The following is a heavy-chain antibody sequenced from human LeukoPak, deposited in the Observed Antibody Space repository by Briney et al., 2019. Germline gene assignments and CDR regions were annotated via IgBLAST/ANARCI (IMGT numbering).Heavy chain of an antibody. D-gene: IGHD3-22*01. V-gene: IGHV3-33*01. CDR1: GFTFSSYG. CDR2: IWYDGSNK. J-gene: IGHJ4*02. CDR3: ARDRNYHDSSGYLDY. Sequence: GGSLRLSCAASGFTFSSYGMHWVRQAPGKGLEWVAVIWYDGSNKYYADSVKGRFTISRDNSKNTLYLQMNSLRAEDTAVYYCARDRNYHDSSGYLDYWGQGTLVTVSS.